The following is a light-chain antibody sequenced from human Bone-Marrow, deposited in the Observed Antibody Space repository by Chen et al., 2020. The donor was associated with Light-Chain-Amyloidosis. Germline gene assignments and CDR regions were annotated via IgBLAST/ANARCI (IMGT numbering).Light chain of an antibody. J-gene: IGLJ3*02. CDR1: NIGSTS. Sequence: SYVLTQPSSVSVAPGQTATIACGGNNIGSTSVHWYQQTPGQAPLLVVYDESDRPSGIPERVAGSNAGNTATLPSSRVEAGDEADYYCQVWDRSSDRPVFGGGTKLTVL. CDR3: QVWDRSSDRPV. CDR2: DES. V-gene: IGLV3-21*02.